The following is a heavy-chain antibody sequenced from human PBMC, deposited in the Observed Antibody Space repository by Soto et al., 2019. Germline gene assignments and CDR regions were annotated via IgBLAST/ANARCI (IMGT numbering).Heavy chain of an antibody. V-gene: IGHV3-11*06. CDR3: ARVRGVVVITTPIDY. J-gene: IGHJ4*02. Sequence: GGSLRLSCAASGFTFSDYYMSWIRQAPGKGLEWVSYISSSSSYTNYADSVKGRFTISRDNAKNSLYLQMNSLRAEDTAVYYCARVRGVVVITTPIDYWGQGTLVTVSS. CDR2: ISSSSSYT. CDR1: GFTFSDYY. D-gene: IGHD3-22*01.